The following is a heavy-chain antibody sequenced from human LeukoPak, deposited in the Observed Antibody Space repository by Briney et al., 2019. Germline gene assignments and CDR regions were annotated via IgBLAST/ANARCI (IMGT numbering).Heavy chain of an antibody. Sequence: ASVKVSCKASGYTFTAYYMHWVRQAPGQGLEWMGWINPYSGNTYYAQYFQGRVTMTRDTSISTPYMELSSLISDDTAVYYWARAQFSPVITVAGNWFDPWGQGTLVTVSS. CDR3: ARAQFSPVITVAGNWFDP. J-gene: IGHJ5*02. V-gene: IGHV1-2*02. CDR2: INPYSGNT. D-gene: IGHD6-19*01. CDR1: GYTFTAYY.